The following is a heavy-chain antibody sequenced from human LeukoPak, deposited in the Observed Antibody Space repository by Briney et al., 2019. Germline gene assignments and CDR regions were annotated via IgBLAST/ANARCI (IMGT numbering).Heavy chain of an antibody. CDR3: ARANGVGATRWFDP. V-gene: IGHV1-46*01. CDR2: INPSGGST. Sequence: ASVTVSCKASGCTFTSYYMHWVRQAPGQGLEWMGIINPSGGSTSYAQKFQGRVTMTRDMSTSTVYMELSSLRSEDTAVYYCARANGVGATRWFDPWGQGTLVTVSS. J-gene: IGHJ5*02. D-gene: IGHD1-26*01. CDR1: GCTFTSYY.